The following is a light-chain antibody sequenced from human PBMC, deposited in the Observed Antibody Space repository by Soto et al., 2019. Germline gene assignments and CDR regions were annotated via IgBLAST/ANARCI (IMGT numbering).Light chain of an antibody. Sequence: DIQMTQSPSSLSASVGDSVTITCRASQSVRNYLNWYQHKPGKAPKLLIYGASRLQTGVPSRFSGSGSETDFTLTISSLQPEDFATYSCQQSYSTTWTFGQGTKVDIK. V-gene: IGKV1-39*01. J-gene: IGKJ1*01. CDR3: QQSYSTTWT. CDR1: QSVRNY. CDR2: GAS.